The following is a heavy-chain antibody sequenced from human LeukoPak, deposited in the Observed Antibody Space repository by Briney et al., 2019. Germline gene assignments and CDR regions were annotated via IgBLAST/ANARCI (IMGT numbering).Heavy chain of an antibody. CDR1: GFTFSSYA. Sequence: GGSLRLSCAASGFTFSSYAMSWVRQAPGKGLEWVSAISGSGGSTYYADSVKGRFTISRDNSKNTLYLQMNSLRAEDTAVCYCAKALGFMVRGVPIDYWGQGTLVTVSS. V-gene: IGHV3-23*01. D-gene: IGHD3-10*01. CDR2: ISGSGGST. J-gene: IGHJ4*02. CDR3: AKALGFMVRGVPIDY.